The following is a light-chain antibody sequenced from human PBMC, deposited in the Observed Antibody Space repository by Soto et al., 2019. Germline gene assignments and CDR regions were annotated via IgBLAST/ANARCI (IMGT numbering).Light chain of an antibody. V-gene: IGLV1-47*02. J-gene: IGLJ3*02. CDR3: AAWDDSLSGPV. CDR2: SSN. Sequence: QSVLTQPPSASGTPGQRVTISCSGSSSNIGSNYVYWYQQLPGTAPKLLIYSSNQRHSGVPDRFSGSKSGTSASLAISGLRSEDEADYYCAAWDDSLSGPVFGGGTKLTVL. CDR1: SSNIGSNY.